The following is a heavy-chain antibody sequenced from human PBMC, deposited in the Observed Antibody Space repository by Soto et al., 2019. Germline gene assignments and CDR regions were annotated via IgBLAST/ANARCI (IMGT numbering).Heavy chain of an antibody. CDR2: ISAYNIKT. CDR3: ARDAPPTDY. V-gene: IGHV1-18*01. CDR1: GYTFTSHH. Sequence: QVQLVQSGAEVKKPGASVKVSCKTSGYTFTSHHISWVRQAPGQGLEWMGWISAYNIKTNYAQKFQGRVTMTTDTLTSTAYMELRSLRSDDTAVYYCARDAPPTDYWGQGTLVTVSS. J-gene: IGHJ4*02.